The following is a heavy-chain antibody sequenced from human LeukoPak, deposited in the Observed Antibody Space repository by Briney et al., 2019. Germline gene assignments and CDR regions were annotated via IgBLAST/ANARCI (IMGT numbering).Heavy chain of an antibody. CDR3: ARDRLPSLRVIAFDAFDI. D-gene: IGHD2-21*01. CDR2: IIPIFGTA. J-gene: IGHJ3*02. CDR1: GGTFSSYA. V-gene: IGHV1-69*13. Sequence: ASVKVSCKASGGTFSSYAISWVRQAPGQGLEWMGGIIPIFGTANYAQKFQGRVTITADESTSTAYMELSSLRSEDTAVYYCARDRLPSLRVIAFDAFDIWGQGTMVTVSS.